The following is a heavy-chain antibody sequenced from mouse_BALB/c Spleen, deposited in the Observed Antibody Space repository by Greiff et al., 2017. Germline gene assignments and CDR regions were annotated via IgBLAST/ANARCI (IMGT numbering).Heavy chain of an antibody. V-gene: IGHV1S137*01. J-gene: IGHJ2*01. D-gene: IGHD1-1*01. CDR1: GYTFTDYA. CDR3: ARYGGKAYFDY. Sequence: QVQLQQSGAELVRPGVSVKISCKGSGYTFTDYAMHWVKQSHAKSLEWIGVISTYYGDASYNQKFKGKATMTVDKSSSTAYMELARLTSEDSAIYYCARYGGKAYFDYWGQGTTLTVAS. CDR2: ISTYYGDA.